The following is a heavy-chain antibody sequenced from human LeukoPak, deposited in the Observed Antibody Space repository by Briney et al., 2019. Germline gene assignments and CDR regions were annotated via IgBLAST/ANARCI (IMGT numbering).Heavy chain of an antibody. D-gene: IGHD4-23*01. V-gene: IGHV3-48*03. J-gene: IGHJ4*02. CDR1: GFTFSSYE. Sequence: GGSLRLSCAASGFTFSSYEMHWVRQVPGKGLEWVSYISSGGSTIYYADSVKGRFTISRDNAKTSLYLQMHSLRAEDTAVYYCARDTDYGGPFDYWGQGTLVTVSS. CDR2: ISSGGSTI. CDR3: ARDTDYGGPFDY.